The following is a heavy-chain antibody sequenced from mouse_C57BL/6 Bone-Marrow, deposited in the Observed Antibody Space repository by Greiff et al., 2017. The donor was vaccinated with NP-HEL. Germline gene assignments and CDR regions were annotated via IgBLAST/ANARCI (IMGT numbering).Heavy chain of an antibody. J-gene: IGHJ3*01. Sequence: QVQLKQPGAELVKPGASVKLSCKASGYTFTSYWMHWVKQRPGQGLEWIGMIHPNSGSTNYNEKFKSKATLTVDKSSSTAYMQLSSLTSEDSAVYYCAREEYDYDGWFAYWGQGTLVTVSA. CDR2: IHPNSGST. CDR1: GYTFTSYW. V-gene: IGHV1-64*01. D-gene: IGHD2-4*01. CDR3: AREEYDYDGWFAY.